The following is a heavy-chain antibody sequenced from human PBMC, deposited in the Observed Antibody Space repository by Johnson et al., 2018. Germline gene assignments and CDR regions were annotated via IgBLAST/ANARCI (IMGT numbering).Heavy chain of an antibody. D-gene: IGHD3-10*01. J-gene: IGHJ3*02. CDR1: GFIFSSYW. CDR2: IKQDRSEK. CDR3: ARVDVGWFGEFRAFDI. Sequence: VQLVESGGGLVQPGGSLRLSCAASGFIFSSYWMSWVRQAPGKGLEWVANIKQDRSEKYYVDSVKGRFTISRDNAKNTLYLQMNSLRAEDTAVYYCARVDVGWFGEFRAFDIWGQGTMVTVSS. V-gene: IGHV3-7*01.